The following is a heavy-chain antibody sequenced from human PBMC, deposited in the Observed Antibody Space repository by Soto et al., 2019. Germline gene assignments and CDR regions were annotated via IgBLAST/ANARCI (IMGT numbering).Heavy chain of an antibody. Sequence: PSETLSLTCAVYGGSFSCYYWIWIRQPPGKGLEWIGEINHSGSTNYNPSLKSRVTISVDTSKNQFSLKLSSVTAADTAVYYCARAKTEADSSSSCLDYWGQGTLVTVSS. CDR2: INHSGST. V-gene: IGHV4-34*01. CDR3: ARAKTEADSSSSCLDY. J-gene: IGHJ4*02. D-gene: IGHD6-6*01. CDR1: GGSFSCYY.